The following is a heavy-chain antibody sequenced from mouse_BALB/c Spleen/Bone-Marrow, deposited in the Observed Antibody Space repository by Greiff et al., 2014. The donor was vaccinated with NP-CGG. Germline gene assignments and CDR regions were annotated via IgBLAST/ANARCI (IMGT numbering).Heavy chain of an antibody. Sequence: QVHVKQSGPGLVKPSQSLSITCAVSGFSLTTYGLHRVRQSPGKGLEWLGVIWSGGGTDYNAAFISRLIITKDNSKSQVFFKMNSLQTNDTAMYYCARKGYTGYFDVWGAGTTVTVSS. CDR3: ARKGYTGYFDV. CDR1: GFSLTTYG. D-gene: IGHD2-2*01. J-gene: IGHJ1*01. V-gene: IGHV2-2*02. CDR2: IWSGGGT.